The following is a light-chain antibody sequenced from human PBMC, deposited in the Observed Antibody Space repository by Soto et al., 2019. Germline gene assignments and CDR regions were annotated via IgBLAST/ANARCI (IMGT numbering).Light chain of an antibody. V-gene: IGKV2-28*01. CDR3: MQTLQTPYT. CDR2: LGS. CDR1: QSLLHSNGYFC. J-gene: IGKJ2*01. Sequence: DIVMTQSPLSLPVTPGEPASISCRSSQSLLHSNGYFCLDWYLQKPGQSPQLLISLGSNRASGVPDRFSGGGSGTDFTLKTSRVEAEDVGVYYCMQTLQTPYTFGQGTKLEIK.